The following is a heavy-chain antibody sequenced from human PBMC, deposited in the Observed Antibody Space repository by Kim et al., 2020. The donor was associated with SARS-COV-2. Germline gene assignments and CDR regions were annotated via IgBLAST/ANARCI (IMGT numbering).Heavy chain of an antibody. CDR2: IYYSGST. J-gene: IGHJ3*02. V-gene: IGHV4-31*03. CDR3: AREPRGNRDAFDI. Sequence: SETLSLTCTVSGGSISSGGYYWSWIRQHPGKGLEWIGYIYYSGSTYYNPSLKSRVTISVDTSKNQFSLKLSSVTAADTAVYYCAREPRGNRDAFDIWGQGTMVTVSS. CDR1: GGSISSGGYY.